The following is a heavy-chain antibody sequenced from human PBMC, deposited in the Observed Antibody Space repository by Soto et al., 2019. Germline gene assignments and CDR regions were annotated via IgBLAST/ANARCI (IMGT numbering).Heavy chain of an antibody. J-gene: IGHJ1*01. D-gene: IGHD2-21*01. CDR1: GGPFNNYY. CDR2: INHTGSP. CDR3: ASQVGIPNNRVGVV. Sequence: QLQLQQWGAGLLKPSETLSLTCAVYGGPFNNYYWSWIRQSPTKGLEWIGEINHTGSPNYNPSLNRRVTISIDTSKKQISLKLSSVTAADTAVYYCASQVGIPNNRVGVVWGQGTLVTVSS. V-gene: IGHV4-34*01.